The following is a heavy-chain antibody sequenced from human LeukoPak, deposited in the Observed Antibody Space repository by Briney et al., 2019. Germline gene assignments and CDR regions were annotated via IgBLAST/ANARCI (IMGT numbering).Heavy chain of an antibody. CDR2: IIPILGIA. CDR3: ARDRDIVVVPAAIGYWFDP. Sequence: SVKVSCKASRGTFSSYTISWVRQAPGQGLEWMGRIIPILGIANYAQKFQGRVTITADKSTSTAYMELSSLRSEDTAVYYCARDRDIVVVPAAIGYWFDPWGQGTLVTVSS. V-gene: IGHV1-69*04. J-gene: IGHJ5*02. CDR1: RGTFSSYT. D-gene: IGHD2-2*01.